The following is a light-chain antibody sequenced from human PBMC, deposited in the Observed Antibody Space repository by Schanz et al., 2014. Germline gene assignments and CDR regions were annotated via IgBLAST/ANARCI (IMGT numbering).Light chain of an antibody. Sequence: QSALTQPASVSGSPGQSITISCTGTSSDVGNYNLVSWYQHHPGKAPKLMIYEDSKRPSGVSNRFSGSKSVNTASLTISGLQAEDEADYYCCSYAGTYTWVFGGGTKLTVL. CDR2: EDS. V-gene: IGLV2-23*01. J-gene: IGLJ3*02. CDR1: SSDVGNYNL. CDR3: CSYAGTYTWV.